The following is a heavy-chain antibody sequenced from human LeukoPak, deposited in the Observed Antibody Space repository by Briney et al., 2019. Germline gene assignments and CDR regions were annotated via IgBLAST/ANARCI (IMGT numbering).Heavy chain of an antibody. CDR3: ARGGVYSSGWYVDY. D-gene: IGHD6-19*01. Sequence: PGGSLRLSCAASGFTVSSNYMNWVRQAPGKGLEWVSSISSSSSYIYYADSVKGRFTISRDNAKNSLYLQMNSLRAEDTAVYYCARGGVYSSGWYVDYWGQGTLVTVSS. CDR1: GFTVSSNY. V-gene: IGHV3-21*01. CDR2: ISSSSSYI. J-gene: IGHJ4*02.